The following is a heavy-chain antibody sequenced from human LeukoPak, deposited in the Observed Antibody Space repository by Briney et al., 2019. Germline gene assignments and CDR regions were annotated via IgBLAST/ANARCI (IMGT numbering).Heavy chain of an antibody. V-gene: IGHV3-21*01. D-gene: IGHD6-19*01. Sequence: GGSLRLSCAASGFTFSSYSMNWVRQAPGKGLEWVSSISSSSSYIYYADSVKGRFTISRDNAKSSLYLQMNSLRAEDTAVYYCARDPIAVAGTSDYWGQGTLVTVSS. CDR2: ISSSSSYI. CDR1: GFTFSSYS. J-gene: IGHJ4*02. CDR3: ARDPIAVAGTSDY.